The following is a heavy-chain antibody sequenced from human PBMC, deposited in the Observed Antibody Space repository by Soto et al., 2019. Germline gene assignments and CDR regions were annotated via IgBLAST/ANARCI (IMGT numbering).Heavy chain of an antibody. V-gene: IGHV1-8*01. CDR3: ARGVKYGAYSRWFDP. CDR1: GYTFTSYF. Sequence: GAPVKVPFEGSGYTFTSYFIHWVGQAPGQGLEYLGWMSPNSGNTGYVQKFQGRVTMTWDTSITTAYMELSSLRSEDTAVYFCARGVKYGAYSRWFDPWGQGTLVTVPQ. J-gene: IGHJ5*02. D-gene: IGHD4-17*01. CDR2: MSPNSGNT.